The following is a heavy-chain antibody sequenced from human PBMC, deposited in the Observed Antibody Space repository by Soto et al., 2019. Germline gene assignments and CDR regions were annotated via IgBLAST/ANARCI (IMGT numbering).Heavy chain of an antibody. Sequence: EVQLVESGGGLVQPGGSLRLSCAASGFTVSSNYMSWARQAPGKGLEWVSVLYSGGSTYYADSVKGRFTISRDNSKNTLYLQMNSLSAEDTAVYYCASSPPYGDFDYWGQGTLVTVSS. CDR2: LYSGGST. J-gene: IGHJ4*02. CDR3: ASSPPYGDFDY. CDR1: GFTVSSNY. D-gene: IGHD4-17*01. V-gene: IGHV3-66*01.